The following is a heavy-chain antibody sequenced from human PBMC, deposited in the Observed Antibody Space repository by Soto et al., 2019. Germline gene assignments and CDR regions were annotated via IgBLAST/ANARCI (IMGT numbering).Heavy chain of an antibody. CDR1: GFTFSDYY. CDR2: ISTSGSNI. J-gene: IGHJ4*02. V-gene: IGHV3-11*01. D-gene: IGHD1-1*01. CDR3: ARSGQNGNDSPTC. Sequence: PGGSLRLSCAASGFTFSDYYMSWIRQAPGKGLEWVSYISTSGSNIYYADSVKDRFTISRDNAKNSLYLQMNSLRVEDTAVFYCARSGQNGNDSPTCWGRGTLVPFSS.